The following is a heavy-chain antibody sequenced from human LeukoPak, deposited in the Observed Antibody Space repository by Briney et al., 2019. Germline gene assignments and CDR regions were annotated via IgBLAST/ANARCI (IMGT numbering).Heavy chain of an antibody. Sequence: GGSLRLSCAASGFNVRSNYIGWVRQAPGKGLEWVSVIYSGGSTYYADSVKGRFTVSRDNSENTLYLQMNSLRAEDTAVYYCARDLLIVVRGVILPDHIDYWGQGTLVTVSS. D-gene: IGHD3-10*01. J-gene: IGHJ4*02. CDR2: IYSGGST. V-gene: IGHV3-66*02. CDR3: ARDLLIVVRGVILPDHIDY. CDR1: GFNVRSNY.